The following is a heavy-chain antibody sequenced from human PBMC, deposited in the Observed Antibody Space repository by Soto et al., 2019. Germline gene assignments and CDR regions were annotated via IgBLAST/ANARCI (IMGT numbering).Heavy chain of an antibody. CDR2: ITSSSSYT. Sequence: GGSLRLSCVASGFSFSDSAMNWVRQAPGKGLEWVSSITSSSSYTSYADSVKGRFTISRDNAQKSLFLEVNSLRPEDTAVYYCARGGGSFSYWGQGALVTVSS. CDR1: GFSFSDSA. V-gene: IGHV3-21*01. J-gene: IGHJ4*02. CDR3: ARGGGSFSY. D-gene: IGHD1-26*01.